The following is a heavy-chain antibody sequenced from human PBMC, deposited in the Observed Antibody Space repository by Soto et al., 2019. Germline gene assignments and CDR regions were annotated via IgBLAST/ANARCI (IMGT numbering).Heavy chain of an antibody. V-gene: IGHV3-30-3*01. CDR2: ISYDGSNK. CDR1: GFTFSSYA. J-gene: IGHJ6*02. D-gene: IGHD1-26*01. Sequence: GGSLRLSCAASGFTFSSYAMHWFRQAPGKGLEWVAVISYDGSNKYYADSVKGRFTISRDNSKNTLYLQMNSLRAEDTAVYYCARDRDSGSYYGYYYYGMDVWGQGTTVTVSS. CDR3: ARDRDSGSYYGYYYYGMDV.